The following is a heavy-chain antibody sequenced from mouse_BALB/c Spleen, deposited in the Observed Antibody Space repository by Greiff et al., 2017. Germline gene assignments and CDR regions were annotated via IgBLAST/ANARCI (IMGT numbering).Heavy chain of an antibody. CDR3: ARYWEVRWFAY. Sequence: SGAELVRPGSSVKISCKASGYAFSSYWMNWVKQRPGQGLEWIGQIYPGDGDTNYNGKFKGKATLTADKSSSTAYMQLSSLTSEDSAVYFCARYWEVRWFAYWGQGTLVTVSA. CDR1: GYAFSSYW. J-gene: IGHJ3*01. V-gene: IGHV1-80*01. CDR2: IYPGDGDT. D-gene: IGHD2-14*01.